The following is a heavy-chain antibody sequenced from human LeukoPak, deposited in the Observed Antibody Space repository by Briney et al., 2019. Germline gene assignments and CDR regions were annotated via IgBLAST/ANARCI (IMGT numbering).Heavy chain of an antibody. Sequence: ASVKVACKASGYTFSNHYIQWVRQAPGQGLEWMGWIYPNNGGTDYAQNFQGRVTMTRDTTITTAYMELTRLSFDDTAVYYCARGYRTGDMTIFAYWGQGTLVTVSS. CDR1: GYTFSNHY. J-gene: IGHJ4*02. D-gene: IGHD3-3*01. CDR3: ARGYRTGDMTIFAY. CDR2: IYPNNGGT. V-gene: IGHV1-2*02.